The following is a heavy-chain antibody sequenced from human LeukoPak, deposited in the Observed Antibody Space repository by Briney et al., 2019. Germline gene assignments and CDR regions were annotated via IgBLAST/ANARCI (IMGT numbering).Heavy chain of an antibody. V-gene: IGHV3-21*01. CDR3: AGDGPGLSYYFDY. Sequence: GGSLRLSCAASGFTFSSYSMNWVRQAPGKGLEWVSSISSSSSYIYYADSVKGRFTISRDNTKNSLYLQMNSLRAEDTAVYYCAGDGPGLSYYFDYWGQGTLVTVSS. CDR1: GFTFSSYS. CDR2: ISSSSSYI. D-gene: IGHD3/OR15-3a*01. J-gene: IGHJ4*02.